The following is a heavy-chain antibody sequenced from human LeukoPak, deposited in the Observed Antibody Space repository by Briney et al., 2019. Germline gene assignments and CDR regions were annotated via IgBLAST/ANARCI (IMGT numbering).Heavy chain of an antibody. J-gene: IGHJ4*02. D-gene: IGHD3-9*01. CDR2: ISGSGGST. CDR3: AKSIGVRYFDWLSETNFDY. CDR1: GFTLSTYW. Sequence: PGGSLRLSCAASGFTLSTYWMHWVRQAPGKGLEWVSAISGSGGSTYYADSVKGRFTISRDNSKNTLYLQMNSLRAEDTAVYYCAKSIGVRYFDWLSETNFDYWGQGTLVTVSS. V-gene: IGHV3-23*01.